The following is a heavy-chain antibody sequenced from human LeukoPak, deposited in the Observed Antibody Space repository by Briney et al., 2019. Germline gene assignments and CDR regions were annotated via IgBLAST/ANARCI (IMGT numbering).Heavy chain of an antibody. Sequence: GGSLRLSCAASGFTFSSYSMNWVRQAPGKGLEWVSSISSSSSYIYYADSVKGRFTISRDNAKNSLYLQMNSLRAEDTAVYYCARDSSITIFGVVIIYGMDVWGQGTTVTVSS. CDR2: ISSSSSYI. J-gene: IGHJ6*02. CDR1: GFTFSSYS. D-gene: IGHD3-3*01. V-gene: IGHV3-21*01. CDR3: ARDSSITIFGVVIIYGMDV.